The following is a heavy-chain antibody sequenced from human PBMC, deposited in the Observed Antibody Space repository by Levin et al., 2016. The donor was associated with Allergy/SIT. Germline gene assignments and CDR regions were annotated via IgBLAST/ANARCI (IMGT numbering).Heavy chain of an antibody. V-gene: IGHV4-59*08. D-gene: IGHD6-19*01. Sequence: WIRQPPGKGLEWIGYIYYSGSTNYNPSLKSRVTISVDTSKNQFSLKLSSVTAADTAVYYCARTLYWHQGIAVAGSFDYWGQGTLVTVSS. CDR2: IYYSGST. J-gene: IGHJ4*02. CDR3: ARTLYWHQGIAVAGSFDY.